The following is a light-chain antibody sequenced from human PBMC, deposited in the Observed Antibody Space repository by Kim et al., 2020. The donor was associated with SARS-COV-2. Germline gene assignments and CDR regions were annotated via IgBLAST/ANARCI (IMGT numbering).Light chain of an antibody. J-gene: IGKJ4*01. V-gene: IGKV2-30*02. Sequence: DVVMTQSPLSLPVTLGQPASISCRCSQSLVHSDGNTYLSWFQQRPGQSPRRLIYKASNRDSGVPDRFSGSGSGTDFTLKISRVEAEDVGVYYCMQSTQWPGTFGRGTKVDIK. CDR1: QSLVHSDGNTY. CDR3: MQSTQWPGT. CDR2: KAS.